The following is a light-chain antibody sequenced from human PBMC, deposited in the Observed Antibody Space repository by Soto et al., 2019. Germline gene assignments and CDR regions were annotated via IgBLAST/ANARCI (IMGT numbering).Light chain of an antibody. CDR1: QGISNY. CDR3: QQSYSTPPALT. Sequence: DIQMTQSPSAISASVGHRFTITCRASQGISNYLAWFQQKTVKVTKRLINAASSLQSGVPSRLSGSGSGKDFTLTISSLQPEDFATYYCQQSYSTPPALTFGGGTKVDIK. CDR2: AAS. J-gene: IGKJ4*01. V-gene: IGKV1-17*03.